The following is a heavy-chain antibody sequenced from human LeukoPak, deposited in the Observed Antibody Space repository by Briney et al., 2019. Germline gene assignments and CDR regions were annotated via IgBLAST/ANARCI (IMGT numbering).Heavy chain of an antibody. V-gene: IGHV4-4*07. CDR3: ARGLVGATGYYYMDV. CDR1: GGSMSSYY. J-gene: IGHJ6*03. D-gene: IGHD1-26*01. CDR2: IYTSGST. Sequence: SETLSLTCTVSGGSMSSYYWSWIRQPAGKGLEWIGRIYTSGSTNYNPSLKSRVTMSVDTSKNQFSLKLSSVTAADTAVYYCARGLVGATGYYYMDVWGKGTTVTVSS.